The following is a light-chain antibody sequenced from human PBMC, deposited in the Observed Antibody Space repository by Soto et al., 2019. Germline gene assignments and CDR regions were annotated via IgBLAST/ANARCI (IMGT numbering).Light chain of an antibody. CDR1: QSIITW. CDR3: QQYNTYPLS. Sequence: DIQMTQSPSTLSASVGARVTITCRASQSIITWLAWYQQKPGKAPKLLIYKASNLEGGVPSRFSGSGSGTEFTITINSLQPDDFATYYCQQYNTYPLSFGGGTTVEIK. V-gene: IGKV1-5*03. CDR2: KAS. J-gene: IGKJ4*01.